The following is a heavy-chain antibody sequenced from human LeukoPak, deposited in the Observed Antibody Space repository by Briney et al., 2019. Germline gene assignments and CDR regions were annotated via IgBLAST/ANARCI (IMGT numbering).Heavy chain of an antibody. V-gene: IGHV3-30*02. CDR2: IRYDGSNK. CDR1: GFTFSSYG. Sequence: GGSLRLSCAASGFTFSSYGMHWVRQAPGKGLEWVAFIRYDGSNKYYADSVKGRFTISRDNSKNTLYLQMNSLRAEDTAVYYCARDGLGFGHSSSWTFSYYFDYWGQGTLVTVSS. CDR3: ARDGLGFGHSSSWTFSYYFDY. D-gene: IGHD6-13*01. J-gene: IGHJ4*02.